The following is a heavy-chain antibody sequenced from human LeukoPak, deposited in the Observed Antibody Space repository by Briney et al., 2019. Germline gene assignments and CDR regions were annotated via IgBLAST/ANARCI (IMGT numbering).Heavy chain of an antibody. J-gene: IGHJ4*02. V-gene: IGHV3-30*18. Sequence: GGSLRLSCAASGFTFNSFGVHWVRQAPGKGLEWVAVISYDGSNKYYADSVKGRFTISRDNSKNTVYLQMNSLRAEDTAVYYCAKDQDFVVVVAATLDYWGQGTLVTVSS. CDR2: ISYDGSNK. CDR1: GFTFNSFG. CDR3: AKDQDFVVVVAATLDY. D-gene: IGHD2-15*01.